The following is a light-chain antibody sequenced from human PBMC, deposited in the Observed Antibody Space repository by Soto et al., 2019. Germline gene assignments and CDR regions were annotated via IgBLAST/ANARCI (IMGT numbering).Light chain of an antibody. V-gene: IGLV1-47*01. CDR3: AAWDDSLSGYV. J-gene: IGLJ1*01. CDR1: SSNIGSNY. Sequence: HSVLTQPPSASGTPRQRVTISCSGSSSNIGSNYVYWYQQLPGTAPKLLIYRNNQRPSGVPDRFSGSKSGTSASLAISGLRSEDEADYYCAAWDDSLSGYVFGTGTKLTVL. CDR2: RNN.